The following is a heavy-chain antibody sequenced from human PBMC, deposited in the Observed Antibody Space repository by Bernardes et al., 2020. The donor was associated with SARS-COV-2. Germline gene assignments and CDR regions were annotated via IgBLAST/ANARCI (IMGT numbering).Heavy chain of an antibody. Sequence: VSVTVSCKASGYIFTGYYMHWVRQAPGQGLEWMGWINPNSGGTNYAQKFQGWVTMTRDTSISTAYMELSRLRSDDTAVYYCARSRAAIDSSGYLDTIDAFDIWGQGTMVTVSS. V-gene: IGHV1-2*04. CDR3: ARSRAAIDSSGYLDTIDAFDI. CDR1: GYIFTGYY. D-gene: IGHD3-22*01. CDR2: INPNSGGT. J-gene: IGHJ3*02.